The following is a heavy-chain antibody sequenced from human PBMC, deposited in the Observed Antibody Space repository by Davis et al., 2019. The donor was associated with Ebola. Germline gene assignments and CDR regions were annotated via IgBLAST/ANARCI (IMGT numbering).Heavy chain of an antibody. V-gene: IGHV3-23*01. J-gene: IGHJ4*02. D-gene: IGHD3-22*01. CDR2: ISGSGGST. Sequence: PGGSLRLSCAASGFTFSSYSMNWVRQAPGKGLEWVSAISGSGGSTYYADSVKGRFTISRDNSKNTLYLQMNSLRAEDTAVYYCARFYYDSRDDYWGQGTLVTVSS. CDR1: GFTFSSYS. CDR3: ARFYYDSRDDY.